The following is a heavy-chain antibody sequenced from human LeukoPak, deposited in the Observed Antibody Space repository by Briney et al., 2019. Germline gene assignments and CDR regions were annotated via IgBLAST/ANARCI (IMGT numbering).Heavy chain of an antibody. CDR2: IYHTGST. Sequence: SETLSLTCTVSGDSISGYYWHWIRQPPGKGLEWIGYIYHTGSTNYSPSLKSRVTMSVDASRNQFSLKLVSVTAADTAVYYCARNRGSTGYYYLDSWGQGILVTVSS. J-gene: IGHJ4*02. V-gene: IGHV4-59*12. CDR3: ARNRGSTGYYYLDS. D-gene: IGHD6-19*01. CDR1: GDSISGYY.